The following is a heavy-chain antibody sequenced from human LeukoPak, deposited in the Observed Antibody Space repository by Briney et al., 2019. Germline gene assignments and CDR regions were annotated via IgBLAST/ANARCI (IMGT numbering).Heavy chain of an antibody. CDR2: INHSGST. Sequence: SETLSLTCAVHGGSFSVYYWSWIRQPPGKGLEWIGEINHSGSTNYNPSLKSRVTISVDTSKDQFSLKLSSVTAADTAVYYCASGPPEGSGWYRPYYYVYVWGKGTTVTVSS. J-gene: IGHJ6*03. CDR1: GGSFSVYY. V-gene: IGHV4-34*01. D-gene: IGHD6-19*01. CDR3: ASGPPEGSGWYRPYYYVYV.